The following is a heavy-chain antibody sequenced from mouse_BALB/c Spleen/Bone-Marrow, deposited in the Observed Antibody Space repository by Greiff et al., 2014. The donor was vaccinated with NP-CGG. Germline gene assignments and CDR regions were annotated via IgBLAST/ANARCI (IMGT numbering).Heavy chain of an antibody. Sequence: QVQLQQSGAELARPGASVKLSCKASGYAFTSYWMQWVKQRPGQGLEWIGAIYPGDGDTRYTQKFKGKAILTADKSSSTAYMQLSSLASEDSAVYYCARSEATMILAYWGQGTLVTVSA. V-gene: IGHV1-87*01. CDR1: GYAFTSYW. CDR2: IYPGDGDT. D-gene: IGHD2-4*01. J-gene: IGHJ3*01. CDR3: ARSEATMILAY.